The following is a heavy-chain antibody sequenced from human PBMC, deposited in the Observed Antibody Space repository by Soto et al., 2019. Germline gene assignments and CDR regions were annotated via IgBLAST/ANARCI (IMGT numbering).Heavy chain of an antibody. CDR2: IYHRGDT. CDR3: ARIHRSPTVYDTNGYPFDY. CDR1: GGSLISSNYY. V-gene: IGHV4-61*01. D-gene: IGHD3-22*01. Sequence: PSETLSLTCSVSGGSLISSNYYWSWIRQPPGKGLEWIGYIYHRGDTNYNPSLNSRITMSVDTSKNQFSLTMNSVTPADSAIYYCARIHRSPTVYDTNGYPFDYWGPGTLVTVSS. J-gene: IGHJ4*02.